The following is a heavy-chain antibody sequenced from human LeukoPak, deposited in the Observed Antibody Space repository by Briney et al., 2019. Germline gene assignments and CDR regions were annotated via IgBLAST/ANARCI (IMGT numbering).Heavy chain of an antibody. CDR3: AKVSRGYCRGGTCHYFYGLDV. D-gene: IGHD2-15*01. CDR1: GFTFSSYA. Sequence: GGSLRLSCAASGFTFSSYAMSWVRQAPGKGLEWVSSVFGSGGSTYYADSVKGRFTISRDNSKNTLYLQMNTLRAEDTAVYYCAKVSRGYCRGGTCHYFYGLDVWGQGTTVTVSS. J-gene: IGHJ6*02. V-gene: IGHV3-23*01. CDR2: VFGSGGST.